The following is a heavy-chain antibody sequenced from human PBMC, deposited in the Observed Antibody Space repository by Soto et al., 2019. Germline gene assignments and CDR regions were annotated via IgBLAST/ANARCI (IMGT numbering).Heavy chain of an antibody. V-gene: IGHV4-31*03. Sequence: QVQLQESGPGLVKPSQTLSLTCSVSGVSINSGGCYWSWNRHHPGKGLDWIGYINYTGHTSYNGSVKGRVDMSLETSTNQFSLKLSSVTAADTAVYYCAGGSRLERDALDIWGQGTRVTVSS. CDR2: INYTGHT. D-gene: IGHD1-1*01. J-gene: IGHJ3*02. CDR1: GVSINSGGCY. CDR3: AGGSRLERDALDI.